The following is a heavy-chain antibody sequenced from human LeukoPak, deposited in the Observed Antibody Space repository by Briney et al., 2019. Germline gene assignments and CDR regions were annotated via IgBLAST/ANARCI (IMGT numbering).Heavy chain of an antibody. CDR3: ATLSSDYGGNSLPDY. J-gene: IGHJ4*02. Sequence: PSETLSLTCTVSGGSISSYYWSWIRQPPGKGLEWIGYIYYSGSTNYNPSLKSRVTISVDTSKNQFSLKLSSVTAADTAVYYCATLSSDYGGNSLPDYWGQGTLVTVSS. CDR1: GGSISSYY. V-gene: IGHV4-59*01. CDR2: IYYSGST. D-gene: IGHD4-23*01.